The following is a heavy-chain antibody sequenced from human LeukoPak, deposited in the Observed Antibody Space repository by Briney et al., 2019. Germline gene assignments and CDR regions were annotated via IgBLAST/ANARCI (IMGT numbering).Heavy chain of an antibody. CDR3: ARVLYSSRWYLPYFDY. D-gene: IGHD6-13*01. CDR2: IYHSGST. Sequence: SGTLSLTCAVSGGSISSSNWWSWVRQPPGKGLEWIAEIYHSGSTNYNPSLKSRVTISVDKSKNQFSLKLSSVTAADTAVYYCARVLYSSRWYLPYFDYWGQGTLVTVSS. J-gene: IGHJ4*02. CDR1: GGSISSSNW. V-gene: IGHV4-4*02.